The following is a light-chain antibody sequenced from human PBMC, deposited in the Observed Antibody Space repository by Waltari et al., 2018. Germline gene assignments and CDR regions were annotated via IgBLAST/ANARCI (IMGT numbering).Light chain of an antibody. CDR3: LVYYGGAWV. Sequence: QTVVTQEPSLTVSTGGTVTPTCASSAGAVPSGYYPNWFQQKPGQAPRALIYTTNNKHSWTPARCSGSLLGDKAALTLSGVQPEDEAEYYCLVYYGGAWVFGGGTKLTVL. CDR1: AGAVPSGYY. V-gene: IGLV7-43*01. CDR2: TTN. J-gene: IGLJ3*02.